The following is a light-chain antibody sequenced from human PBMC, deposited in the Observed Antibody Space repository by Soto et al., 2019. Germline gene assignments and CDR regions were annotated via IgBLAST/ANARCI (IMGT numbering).Light chain of an antibody. CDR3: GTWDSSLTTYV. CDR1: SSDIGRNY. J-gene: IGLJ1*01. V-gene: IGLV1-51*02. CDR2: ENN. Sequence: QSVLTQPPPMSAAPGQKVTISCSGNSSDIGRNYVSWYQHLPGTAPKLLIYENNKRPSGIPDRLSGSKSGSSATLGITGLQTGDEADYYCGTWDSSLTTYVFGPGTKVTVL.